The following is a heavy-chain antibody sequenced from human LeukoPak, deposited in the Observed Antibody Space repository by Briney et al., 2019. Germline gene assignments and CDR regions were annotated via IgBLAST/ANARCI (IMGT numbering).Heavy chain of an antibody. CDR1: GFTFSDYY. V-gene: IGHV3-11*04. CDR2: ISGSGSSI. J-gene: IGHJ4*02. Sequence: PGGSLRLSCGASGFTFSDYYMTWIRQAPGKGLEWVSYISGSGSSIKYADSVKGRFTISRDNAKNSLYLRMNNLRAEDTAVYYCARDQLAIAYWGQGTLVTVSS. CDR3: ARDQLAIAY. D-gene: IGHD1-1*01.